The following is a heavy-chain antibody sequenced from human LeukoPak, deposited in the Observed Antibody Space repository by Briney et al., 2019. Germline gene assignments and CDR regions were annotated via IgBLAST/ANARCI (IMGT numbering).Heavy chain of an antibody. Sequence: GASVKVSCKASGYTFTGYYMHWVRQAPGQGLEWMGWINPNSGGTNYAQKFQGRVTMTRDTSISTAYMELSRLRSDDTAVYYCARDGVAYYYDSSGYYSDYWGQGTLVTVSS. CDR2: INPNSGGT. J-gene: IGHJ4*02. V-gene: IGHV1-2*02. CDR3: ARDGVAYYYDSSGYYSDY. CDR1: GYTFTGYY. D-gene: IGHD3-22*01.